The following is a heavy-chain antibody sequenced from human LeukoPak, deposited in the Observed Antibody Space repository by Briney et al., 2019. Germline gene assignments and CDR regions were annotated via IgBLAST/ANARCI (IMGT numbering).Heavy chain of an antibody. J-gene: IGHJ4*02. D-gene: IGHD6-13*01. Sequence: GGSLRLSCAASGFTFSSYAMHWVRQAPGKGLEWVAVISYDGSNKYYADSVKGRFTISRDNSKNTLYLQMNSLRAEDTAVYYCARVFSSSWYKSLSFDYWGQGTLVTVSS. V-gene: IGHV3-30*04. CDR2: ISYDGSNK. CDR1: GFTFSSYA. CDR3: ARVFSSSWYKSLSFDY.